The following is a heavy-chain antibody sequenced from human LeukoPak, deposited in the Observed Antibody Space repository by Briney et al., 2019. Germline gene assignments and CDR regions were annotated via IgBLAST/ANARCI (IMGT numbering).Heavy chain of an antibody. V-gene: IGHV1-2*02. D-gene: IGHD3-3*01. Sequence: ASVKVSCKASGYTFTGYYMHWVRQAPGQGLEWMGWINPNSGGTNYAQKFQGRVTMTRDTSVSTAYMELSRLRSDDTAVYYCARDWRGYYSFDYWGQGTLVTVSS. J-gene: IGHJ4*02. CDR2: INPNSGGT. CDR1: GYTFTGYY. CDR3: ARDWRGYYSFDY.